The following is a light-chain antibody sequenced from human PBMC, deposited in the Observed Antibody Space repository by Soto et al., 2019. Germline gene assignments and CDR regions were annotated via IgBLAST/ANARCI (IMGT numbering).Light chain of an antibody. CDR3: HQNFSIPLT. Sequence: DIQMTQSPSSLSASVGDRVTITCRASQTISSYLNWYQQKPGKAPNLLIYGASSLQSGVPSRFSGSGSGTDFTLTISSLQPEDFATYYCHQNFSIPLTFGGGTKVEIK. CDR2: GAS. V-gene: IGKV1-39*01. J-gene: IGKJ4*01. CDR1: QTISSY.